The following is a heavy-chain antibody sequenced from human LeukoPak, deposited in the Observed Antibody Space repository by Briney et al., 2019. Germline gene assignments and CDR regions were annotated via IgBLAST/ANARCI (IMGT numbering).Heavy chain of an antibody. CDR2: ISVCNGNT. D-gene: IGHD3-3*01. V-gene: IGHV1-18*04. Sequence: GASVKVSCKASGYTFTSYGISWVRQAPGQGLEWMGWISVCNGNTNYAQKFQGRVTMTTDTSTSTAYMELRSLRSDDTAVYYCARGDFLRPNDYWGQGTLVTVSS. J-gene: IGHJ4*02. CDR1: GYTFTSYG. CDR3: ARGDFLRPNDY.